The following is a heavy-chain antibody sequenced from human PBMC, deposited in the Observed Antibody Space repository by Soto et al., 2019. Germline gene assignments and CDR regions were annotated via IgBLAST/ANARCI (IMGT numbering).Heavy chain of an antibody. D-gene: IGHD3-22*01. CDR2: IYFTGTT. J-gene: IGHJ4*02. CDR1: GVSLTSGTYY. Sequence: SETLSLTCSVSGVSLTSGTYYWSWIRQHPGKGLEWIGHIYFTGTTDYNPSLKSRLTISVDTSKNQLSLSLTSVTAADTAVYYCARVSWGYYLSGSYFQTYFFDYWGQGTPVTVSS. CDR3: ARVSWGYYLSGSYFQTYFFDY. V-gene: IGHV4-31*03.